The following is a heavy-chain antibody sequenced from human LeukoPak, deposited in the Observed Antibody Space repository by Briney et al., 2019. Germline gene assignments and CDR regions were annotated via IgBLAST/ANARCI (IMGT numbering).Heavy chain of an antibody. D-gene: IGHD3-10*01. Sequence: PGGSLRLSCAASGFTFSSYAMSWVRQAPGKGLEWVSAISGSGGSTYYADSVKGRFTISRDNSKNTLYLQMNSLRAEDTAVYYCEKVPLRGDTMVRGVITFDYWGQGTLVTVSS. J-gene: IGHJ4*02. CDR3: EKVPLRGDTMVRGVITFDY. V-gene: IGHV3-23*01. CDR2: ISGSGGST. CDR1: GFTFSSYA.